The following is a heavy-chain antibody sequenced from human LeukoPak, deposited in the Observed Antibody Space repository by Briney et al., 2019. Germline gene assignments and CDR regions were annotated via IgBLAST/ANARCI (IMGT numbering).Heavy chain of an antibody. CDR3: ARENPVGATYC. D-gene: IGHD1-26*01. Sequence: ASVKVSCKASGYTFTGYYMRWVRQAPGQGLGWMGWINPNSGGTYYAQKFQGRVTMTRDTSISTAYMELSRLRSDDTAVYYCARENPVGATYCWGQGTLVTVSS. CDR1: GYTFTGYY. V-gene: IGHV1-2*02. J-gene: IGHJ4*02. CDR2: INPNSGGT.